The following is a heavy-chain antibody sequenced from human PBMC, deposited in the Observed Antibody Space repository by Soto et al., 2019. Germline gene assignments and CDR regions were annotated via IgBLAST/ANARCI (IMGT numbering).Heavy chain of an antibody. CDR3: ARGGRAGLYYYYYMDV. CDR2: ISSSSSTI. J-gene: IGHJ6*03. CDR1: GFTFSSYS. V-gene: IGHV3-48*01. Sequence: GGSLRLSCAASGFTFSSYSMNWVRQAPGKGLEWVSYISSSSSTIYYADSVKGRFTISRDNAKNSLYLQMNSLRAEDTAVYYCARGGRAGLYYYYYMDVWGKGTTVTVSS. D-gene: IGHD3-16*01.